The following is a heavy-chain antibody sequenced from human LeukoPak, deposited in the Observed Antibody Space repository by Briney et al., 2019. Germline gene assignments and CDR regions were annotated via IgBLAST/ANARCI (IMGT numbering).Heavy chain of an antibody. Sequence: GRSLRLSCAASGFTFSNYGMYWVRQAPGKGLEWVAVISSDGSNKYYEDSVKGRFTISRDNSKNTLNMQMNSLRVEDTAVYFCAKGKWGDYYPHDAFDIWGQGTMDTVSS. D-gene: IGHD3-10*01. J-gene: IGHJ3*02. CDR2: ISSDGSNK. CDR1: GFTFSNYG. CDR3: AKGKWGDYYPHDAFDI. V-gene: IGHV3-30*18.